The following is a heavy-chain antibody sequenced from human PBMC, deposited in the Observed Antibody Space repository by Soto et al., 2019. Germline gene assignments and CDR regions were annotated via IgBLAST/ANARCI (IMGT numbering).Heavy chain of an antibody. CDR1: GFTFSNAW. CDR2: IKSKTDGGTT. V-gene: IGHV3-15*07. CDR3: TTATVTTFPYYYYYGMDV. Sequence: GGSLRLSCAASGFTFSNAWMNWVRQAPGKGLEWVGRIKSKTDGGTTDYAAPVKGRFTISRDDSKNTLYLQMNSLKTEDTAVYYCTTATVTTFPYYYYYGMDVWGQGTTVTVSS. D-gene: IGHD4-17*01. J-gene: IGHJ6*02.